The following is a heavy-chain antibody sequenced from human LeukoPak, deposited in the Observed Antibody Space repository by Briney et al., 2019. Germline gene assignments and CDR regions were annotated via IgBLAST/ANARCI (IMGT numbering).Heavy chain of an antibody. CDR1: GGTFSSYA. J-gene: IGHJ4*02. V-gene: IGHV1-69*13. CDR3: ARGKFDSSGYFTNRLYYFDY. D-gene: IGHD3-22*01. Sequence: GASVKVSCKASGGTFSSYAISWVRQAPGQGLEWMGGIIPIFGTANYAQKFQGRVTITADASTSTAYMELSSLRSEDTAVYYCARGKFDSSGYFTNRLYYFDYWGQGTLVTVSS. CDR2: IIPIFGTA.